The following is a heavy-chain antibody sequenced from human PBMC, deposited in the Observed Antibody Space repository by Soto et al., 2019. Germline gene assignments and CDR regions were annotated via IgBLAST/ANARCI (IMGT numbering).Heavy chain of an antibody. J-gene: IGHJ4*02. CDR1: GFSITNTW. CDR2: VKSKADGGTP. CDR3: NSYPDFWGGHTPL. V-gene: IGHV3-15*07. Sequence: EVQLVESGGGLVQPGGSLRLSCAASGFSITNTWMHWVRQAPGKGLEWAGRVKSKADGGTPDYAAPVKGRFTVSRDDSKNTQYLQMNSLKMEDTAVYYCNSYPDFWGGHTPLWGQGTLVTVSS. D-gene: IGHD3-3*01.